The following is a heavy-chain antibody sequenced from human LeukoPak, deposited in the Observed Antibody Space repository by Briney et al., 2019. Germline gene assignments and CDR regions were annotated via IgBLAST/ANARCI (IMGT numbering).Heavy chain of an antibody. CDR1: GFTFRSHA. V-gene: IGHV3-33*01. CDR3: ATDRPGSYDAFAF. J-gene: IGHJ3*01. D-gene: IGHD6-6*01. Sequence: GGSLRLSCATSGFTFRSHAMHWVRQSPGKGLEWVAQIWYDGSNKYYADSVKGRFSVSRDNSKNTLYLQMSSLRVEDTAVYYCATDRPGSYDAFAFWGQGTRVTVSS. CDR2: IWYDGSNK.